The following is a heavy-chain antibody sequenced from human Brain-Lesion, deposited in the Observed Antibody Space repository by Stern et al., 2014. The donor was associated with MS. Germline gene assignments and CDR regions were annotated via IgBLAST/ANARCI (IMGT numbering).Heavy chain of an antibody. CDR3: ARGRVVPGFQYYATDV. CDR2: IFKSAST. Sequence: QLQLQESGPGLVKPSQTLSLSCTVSGGSISSGGYYWSWIRQPAGKGLEWIGRIFKSASTSYNPSLKSRVPISIDTSKNQFSLRLNSMTAADTAVYYCARGRVVPGFQYYATDVWGQGTTVIVSS. J-gene: IGHJ6*02. D-gene: IGHD2-2*01. CDR1: GGSISSGGYY. V-gene: IGHV4-61*02.